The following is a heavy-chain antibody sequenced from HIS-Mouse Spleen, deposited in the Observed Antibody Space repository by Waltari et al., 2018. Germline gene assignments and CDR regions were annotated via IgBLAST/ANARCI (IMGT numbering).Heavy chain of an antibody. CDR1: GFPFSSYA. CDR2: ISGSGGST. D-gene: IGHD5-18*01. Sequence: EVQLLESGGGLVQPGGSLRLACAASGFPFSSYAMSWVRQAPGKGLEWVSVISGSGGSTYYADSVKGRFTISRDNSKNTLYLQMNSLRAEDTAVYYCAKDDTAMVTASFDYWGQGTLVTVSS. J-gene: IGHJ4*02. V-gene: IGHV3-23*01. CDR3: AKDDTAMVTASFDY.